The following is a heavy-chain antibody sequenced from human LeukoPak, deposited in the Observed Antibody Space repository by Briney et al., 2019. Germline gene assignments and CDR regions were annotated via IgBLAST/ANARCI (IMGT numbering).Heavy chain of an antibody. CDR1: GGSISSGGYS. CDR2: IYHSGST. CDR3: ASYGPPTLGRAFDI. Sequence: PSETLSLTCAVSGGSISSGGYSWSWIRQPPGKGLEWIGYIYHSGSTYYNPSLKSRVTISVDRSKNQFSLKLSSVTAADTAVYYCASYGPPTLGRAFDIWSQGTMVTVSS. V-gene: IGHV4-30-2*01. D-gene: IGHD4-17*01. J-gene: IGHJ3*02.